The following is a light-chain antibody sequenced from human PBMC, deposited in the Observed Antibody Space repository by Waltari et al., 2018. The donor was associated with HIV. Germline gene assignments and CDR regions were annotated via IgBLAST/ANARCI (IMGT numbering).Light chain of an antibody. CDR3: QQRSNWRFT. Sequence: DIVLTQSPATLSLSPGERATLSCRASQSVGTYLAWYQQRPGQAPRLLIHDASNRATGIPDRFSGSGSGTDFTLTISSLEPEDFAVYYCQQRSNWRFTFGPGTKVDSK. V-gene: IGKV3-11*01. CDR1: QSVGTY. J-gene: IGKJ3*01. CDR2: DAS.